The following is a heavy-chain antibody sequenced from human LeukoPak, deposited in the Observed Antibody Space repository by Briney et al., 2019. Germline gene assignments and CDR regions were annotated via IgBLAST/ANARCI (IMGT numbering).Heavy chain of an antibody. CDR2: IDRSDSYT. V-gene: IGHV5-10-1*01. D-gene: IGHD1-26*01. CDR3: ARHHTRRELLPDY. CDR1: AYSFTSYC. Sequence: GESLKISCNGSAYSFTSYCISWVRHMPGKGLEWMGRIDRSDSYTNYSPSFQGHVTISADKSISTAYLQWSSLKASDTAMYYCARHHTRRELLPDYWGQGTLVTVSS. J-gene: IGHJ4*02.